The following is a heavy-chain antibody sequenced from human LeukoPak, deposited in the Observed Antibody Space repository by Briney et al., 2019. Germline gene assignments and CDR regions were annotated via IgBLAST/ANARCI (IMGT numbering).Heavy chain of an antibody. CDR1: GGSISSYY. CDR3: ARDPTGSSSPNLDY. J-gene: IGHJ4*02. D-gene: IGHD6-13*01. CDR2: IYTSGST. V-gene: IGHV4-4*07. Sequence: PSETLSLTCTVSGGSISSYYWSWIRQPAGKGLEWIGRIYTSGSTNYNPSLKSRVTMSVDTSKNQFSLKLSSVTAADTAVYYCARDPTGSSSPNLDYWGQGTLVTVSS.